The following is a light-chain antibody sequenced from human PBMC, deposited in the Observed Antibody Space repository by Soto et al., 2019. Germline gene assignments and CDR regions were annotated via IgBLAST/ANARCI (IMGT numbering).Light chain of an antibody. CDR3: SSYTSGSTYV. J-gene: IGLJ1*01. CDR1: SSDVGAYNY. V-gene: IGLV2-14*01. Sequence: QSALTQPASVSGSPGQSITISCTGTSSDVGAYNYVSWYQQHPGKAPKLIIYEVSNRPSGVSNRFSGSKSGNTASLTISGLQAEDEADYYCSSYTSGSTYVFGTGTKVTVL. CDR2: EVS.